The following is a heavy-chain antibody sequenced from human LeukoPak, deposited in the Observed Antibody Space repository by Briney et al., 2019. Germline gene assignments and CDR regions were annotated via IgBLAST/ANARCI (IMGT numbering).Heavy chain of an antibody. CDR1: GYSFSNYC. D-gene: IGHD3-22*01. Sequence: GESLKISCKGSGYSFSNYCIGWVRQMPGKGLEWMGIIYPADSDTRYSPSFQGQVTISADKSITTAYLHWSSLQASDTAMYYCARRASAYDSSGYHFDYWGQGTLVTVSS. CDR3: ARRASAYDSSGYHFDY. J-gene: IGHJ4*02. CDR2: IYPADSDT. V-gene: IGHV5-51*01.